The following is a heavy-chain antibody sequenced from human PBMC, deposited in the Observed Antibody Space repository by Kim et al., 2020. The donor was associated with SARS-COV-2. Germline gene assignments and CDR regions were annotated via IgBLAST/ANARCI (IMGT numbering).Heavy chain of an antibody. CDR3: VRVLQQLTTFDAFDV. CDR2: PYVSGRT. Sequence: GGSLRLSCAASGFTVSGNHMSWVRQAPGKGLEWVSVPYVSGRTYYADSVTDRFTISRDTSRNTLYLQLNSLRADDTAVYFCVRVLQQLTTFDAFDVWG. CDR1: GFTVSGNH. J-gene: IGHJ3*01. D-gene: IGHD6-13*01. V-gene: IGHV3-66*01.